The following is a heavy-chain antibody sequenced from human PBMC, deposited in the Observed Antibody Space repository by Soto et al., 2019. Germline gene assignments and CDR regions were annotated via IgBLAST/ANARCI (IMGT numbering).Heavy chain of an antibody. D-gene: IGHD2-15*01. CDR3: ERAAGYCSGGSCYTYYYGMDV. CDR1: GGTFSSYA. J-gene: IGHJ6*02. CDR2: IIPIFGTA. Sequence: QVQLVQSGAEVKKPGSSVKVSCKASGGTFSSYAISWVRQAPGQGLEWMGGIIPIFGTANYAQKFQGRVTITADEYTSTAYMELSSLRSEDTAVYYCERAAGYCSGGSCYTYYYGMDVWGQGTTVTVSS. V-gene: IGHV1-69*01.